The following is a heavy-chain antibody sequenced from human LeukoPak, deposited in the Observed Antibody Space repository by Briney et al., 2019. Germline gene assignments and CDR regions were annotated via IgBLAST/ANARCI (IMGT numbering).Heavy chain of an antibody. D-gene: IGHD4-17*01. CDR1: GFDISSSA. V-gene: IGHV3-30*03. CDR2: ISYDGEIK. CDR3: ATPHYGGYYDMFDS. J-gene: IGHJ4*02. Sequence: GGSLRLSCAASGFDISSSAMHWVRQAPGKGLEWVAVISYDGEIKYFADSVKGRFAMSRDNSNNTIFLEMNTLRPVDTGVYFCATPHYGGYYDMFDSWGPGTQVIVSS.